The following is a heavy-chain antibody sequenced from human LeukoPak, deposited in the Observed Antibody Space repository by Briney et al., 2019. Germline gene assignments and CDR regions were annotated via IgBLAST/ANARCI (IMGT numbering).Heavy chain of an antibody. J-gene: IGHJ4*02. V-gene: IGHV3-30*02. CDR2: IRYDGSNK. Sequence: GGSLRLSCAASGFTFSSYGMHWVRQAPGKGLEWVAFIRYDGSNKYYADSVKGRFTISRDNSKNTMYLQMNSLRAEDTAVYYCATSRGPYSSSSGLDYWGQGTLVTVSS. CDR3: ATSRGPYSSSSGLDY. CDR1: GFTFSSYG. D-gene: IGHD6-6*01.